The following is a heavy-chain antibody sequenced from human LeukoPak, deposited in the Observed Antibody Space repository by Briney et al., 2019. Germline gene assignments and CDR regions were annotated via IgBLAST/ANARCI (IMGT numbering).Heavy chain of an antibody. V-gene: IGHV7-4-1*02. D-gene: IGHD6-13*01. CDR3: AREGQAGAPGDIAAAADGTRFDY. J-gene: IGHJ4*02. Sequence: ASVKVSCKASGYTFTTYAMNWVRQAPGQGLEWMGWINTNTGNPTYAQGFTGRFVFSLDTSVSTAYLQISSLKAEDTAVYYCAREGQAGAPGDIAAAADGTRFDYWGQGTLVTVSS. CDR2: INTNTGNP. CDR1: GYTFTTYA.